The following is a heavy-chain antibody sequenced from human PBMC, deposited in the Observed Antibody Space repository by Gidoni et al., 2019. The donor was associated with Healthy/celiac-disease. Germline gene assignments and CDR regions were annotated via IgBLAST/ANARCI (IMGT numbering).Heavy chain of an antibody. CDR3: ARGDYVWGSYRYNWFDP. V-gene: IGHV4-34*01. CDR1: GGSFSGYY. CDR2: SNHSGST. Sequence: QVQLQQWGAGLLKPSETLSLTCAVYGGSFSGYYWSWIRQPPGQGLEWIGESNHSGSTNYNPSLNSRVTISVDTSKNQFSLKLSSVTAADTAVYYCARGDYVWGSYRYNWFDPWGQGTLVTVSS. D-gene: IGHD3-16*02. J-gene: IGHJ5*02.